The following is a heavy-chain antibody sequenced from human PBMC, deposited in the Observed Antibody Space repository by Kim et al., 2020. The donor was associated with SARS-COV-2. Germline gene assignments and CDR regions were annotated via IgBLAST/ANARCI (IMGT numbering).Heavy chain of an antibody. V-gene: IGHV3-23*01. CDR3: AKHRMIVVVGSFDY. J-gene: IGHJ4*02. D-gene: IGHD3-22*01. Sequence: ADSVKGRFTISRDNSKNTLYLQMNSLRAEDTAVYYCAKHRMIVVVGSFDYWGQGTLVTVSS.